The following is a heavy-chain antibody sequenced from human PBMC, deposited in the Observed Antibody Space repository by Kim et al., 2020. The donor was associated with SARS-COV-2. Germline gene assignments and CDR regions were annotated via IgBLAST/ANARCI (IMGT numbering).Heavy chain of an antibody. CDR1: GFTFTGYA. Sequence: GGSLRLSCTTSGFTFTGYAMSWVRQAPGKGLEWVSSSDGSDGTTYYVDSVKCRFTISRDNSKNTLYLQRNSLRADDTAVYYCMKGGWGWIWDHWGQGT. CDR3: MKGGWGWIWDH. J-gene: IGHJ4*02. CDR2: SDGSDGTT. D-gene: IGHD2-2*03. V-gene: IGHV3-23*01.